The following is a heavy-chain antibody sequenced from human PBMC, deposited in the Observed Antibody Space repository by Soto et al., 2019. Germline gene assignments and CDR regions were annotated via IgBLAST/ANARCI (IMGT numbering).Heavy chain of an antibody. Sequence: ASVKVSCKTSGYTFSIYGLTWVRQAPGQGLEWMGWISGNNGNTNYAQQLQGRVTMTTDTSTTTAYMELRNLRSDDTALYYCARTYCSGADCYSPCFDPWGQGTRVTVA. CDR2: ISGNNGNT. J-gene: IGHJ5*02. V-gene: IGHV1-18*01. CDR3: ARTYCSGADCYSPCFDP. D-gene: IGHD2-15*01. CDR1: GYTFSIYG.